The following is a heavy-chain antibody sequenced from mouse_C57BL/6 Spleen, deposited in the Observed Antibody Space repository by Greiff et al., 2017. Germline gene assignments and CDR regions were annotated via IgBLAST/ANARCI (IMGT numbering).Heavy chain of an antibody. V-gene: IGHV3-6*01. CDR1: GYSFTSGYF. J-gene: IGHJ1*03. CDR3: AREGVTAVGRHWYFDV. Sequence: ESGPGLVKPSQSLSLTCSVTGYSFTSGYFWNWIRQFPGNKLEWMGFISYDGSNNYNPSLKNRISITRDTSKNQFFLKLNSVTTEDTATYSCAREGVTAVGRHWYFDVWGTGTTVTVSS. D-gene: IGHD1-1*01. CDR2: ISYDGSN.